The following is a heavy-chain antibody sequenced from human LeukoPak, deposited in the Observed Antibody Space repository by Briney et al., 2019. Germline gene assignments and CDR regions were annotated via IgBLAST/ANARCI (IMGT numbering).Heavy chain of an antibody. Sequence: PSETLSLTCTVSGGSISSGDYYWSWIRQPPGKGLEWIGYIYYSGSTYYNPSLKSRVTISVDTSKNQFSLKLSSVTAADTAVYYCARGGPVLLWFGELNWFDPWGQGTLVTVSS. D-gene: IGHD3-10*01. V-gene: IGHV4-30-4*08. CDR2: IYYSGST. CDR3: ARGGPVLLWFGELNWFDP. CDR1: GGSISSGDYY. J-gene: IGHJ5*02.